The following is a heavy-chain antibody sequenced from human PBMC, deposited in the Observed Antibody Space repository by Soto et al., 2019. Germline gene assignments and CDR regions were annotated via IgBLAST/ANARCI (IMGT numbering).Heavy chain of an antibody. CDR2: ISGSGGST. CDR1: GFTFSSYD. CDR3: AKGWGDY. J-gene: IGHJ4*02. V-gene: IGHV3-23*01. D-gene: IGHD3-16*01. Sequence: EVQLLESGGALVQPGGSLRLSCAASGFTFSSYDMTWVRQAPGKGLEWVSGISGSGGSTYYADSVKGRFTISRDNSKHTLYLQMNSLRAEDTAVYYCAKGWGDYWGQGTLVTVSS.